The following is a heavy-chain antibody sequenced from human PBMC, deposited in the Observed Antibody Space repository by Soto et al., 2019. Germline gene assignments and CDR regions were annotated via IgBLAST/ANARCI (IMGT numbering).Heavy chain of an antibody. Sequence: SVKVSCKASGGTFSSYAISWVRQAPGQGLEWMGGIIPVFGTANYAQKFQGRVTITADESTSTAYMELSSLRSEDTAVYYCARDSRYYYDSSGYPDPNWFDPWGQGTLVTVSS. CDR3: ARDSRYYYDSSGYPDPNWFDP. V-gene: IGHV1-69*13. J-gene: IGHJ5*02. CDR1: GGTFSSYA. D-gene: IGHD3-22*01. CDR2: IIPVFGTA.